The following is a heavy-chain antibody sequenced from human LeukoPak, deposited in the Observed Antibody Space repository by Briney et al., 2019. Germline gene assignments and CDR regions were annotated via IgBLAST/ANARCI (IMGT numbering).Heavy chain of an antibody. V-gene: IGHV1-2*02. D-gene: IGHD6-19*01. J-gene: IGHJ4*02. CDR1: GYTFTGYY. CDR3: ARVYLRRAVAGTGGYFDY. Sequence: GASVKVSCKASGYTFTGYYMHWVRQAPGQGLEWMGWINPNSGGTNYAQKFQGRVTMTRDTSISTAYMELSRLRSDDTAVYYCARVYLRRAVAGTGGYFDYWGQGTLVTVSS. CDR2: INPNSGGT.